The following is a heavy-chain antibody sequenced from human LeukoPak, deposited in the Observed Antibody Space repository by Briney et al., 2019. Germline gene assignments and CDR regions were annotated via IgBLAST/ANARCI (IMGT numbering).Heavy chain of an antibody. CDR1: GGSISSSSYY. V-gene: IGHV4-39*01. CDR3: ARQDTMIVVEGDNGLYFDC. J-gene: IGHJ4*02. D-gene: IGHD3-22*01. CDR2: IYYSGST. Sequence: PSETLSLTCTVSGGSISSSSYYWGWIRQPPGKGLEWIGSIYYSGSTYYNPSLKSRVTISVDTSKNQFSLKLSSVTAADTAVYYCARQDTMIVVEGDNGLYFDCWGQGTLVTVSS.